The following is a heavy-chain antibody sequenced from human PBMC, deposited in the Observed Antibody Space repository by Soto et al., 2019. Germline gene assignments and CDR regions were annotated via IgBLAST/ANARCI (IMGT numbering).Heavy chain of an antibody. Sequence: GGSLRLSCAASGFTFSSYGMHWVRQAPGKGLEWVAVISYDGSNKYYADSVKGRFTISRDNSKNTLYLQMNSLRAEDTAVYYCARGSFPVIPVFGVVMNEINWFDPWGQGTLVTVSS. V-gene: IGHV3-30*03. CDR1: GFTFSSYG. J-gene: IGHJ5*02. CDR2: ISYDGSNK. CDR3: ARGSFPVIPVFGVVMNEINWFDP. D-gene: IGHD3-3*01.